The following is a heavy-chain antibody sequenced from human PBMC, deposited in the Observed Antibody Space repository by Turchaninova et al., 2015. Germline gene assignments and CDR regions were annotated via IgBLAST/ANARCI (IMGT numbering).Heavy chain of an antibody. CDR2: IIPIFGTA. CDR1: VGTLTSDA. CDR3: ARAGAGKIAVAGTGAFDI. D-gene: IGHD6-19*01. J-gene: IGHJ3*02. Sequence: GSAGKAASKTPVGTLTSDAIRWVRQAPGQGLEWMGGIIPIFGTANYAQKFQGRVTITADESTSTAYMELSSLRSEDTAVYYCARAGAGKIAVAGTGAFDIWGQGTMVTVSS. V-gene: IGHV1-69*01.